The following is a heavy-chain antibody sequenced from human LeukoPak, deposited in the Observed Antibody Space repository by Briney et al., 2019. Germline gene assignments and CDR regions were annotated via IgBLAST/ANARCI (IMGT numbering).Heavy chain of an antibody. CDR2: INPNGGVT. CDR3: ARGPNHYYYMDF. V-gene: IGHV1-2*02. J-gene: IGHJ6*03. Sequence: ASVKVPCKASGYSFTGYYIHWVRQAPGQGLEWMGWINPNGGVTKSAQKFQGRVTMTRDMSINTVYMELSGLTSDDTALYYCARGPNHYYYMDFWGKGTTVSVSS. CDR1: GYSFTGYY.